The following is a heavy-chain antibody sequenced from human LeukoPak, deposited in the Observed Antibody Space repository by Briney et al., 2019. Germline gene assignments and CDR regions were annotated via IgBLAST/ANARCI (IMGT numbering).Heavy chain of an antibody. CDR2: IKQDGSKK. J-gene: IGHJ4*02. CDR1: GFPFSSYW. Sequence: GGSLRLSCVASGFPFSSYWMTWVRQAPGKGLEWVANIKQDGSKKSYVDSVKGRFTISRDNAKNSLYLQMNTLRADDTAAYYCARDGFGTGSNWGQGTLVTVSS. D-gene: IGHD3-16*01. V-gene: IGHV3-7*03. CDR3: ARDGFGTGSN.